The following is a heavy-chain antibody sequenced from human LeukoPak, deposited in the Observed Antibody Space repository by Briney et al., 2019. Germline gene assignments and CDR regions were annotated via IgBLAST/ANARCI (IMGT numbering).Heavy chain of an antibody. V-gene: IGHV4-34*01. CDR3: ARRDRYYCSGGSCYYFDY. CDR1: GGSFSGYY. CDR2: INHSGST. Sequence: SETLSLTCAVYGGSFSGYYWSWIRQPPGKGLEWIGEINHSGSTNYNPSLKSRVTTSVDTSKNQFSLKLSSVTAADTAVYYCARRDRYYCSGGSCYYFDYWGQGTLVPVSS. D-gene: IGHD2-15*01. J-gene: IGHJ4*02.